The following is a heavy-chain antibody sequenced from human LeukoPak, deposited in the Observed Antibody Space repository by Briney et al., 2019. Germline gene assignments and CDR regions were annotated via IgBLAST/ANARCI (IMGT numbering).Heavy chain of an antibody. CDR1: GGSISSGGYY. CDR2: IYYSGST. Sequence: TLSLTCTVSGGSISSGGYYWSWIRQHPGKGLDWIGYIYYSGSTYYNPSLKSRVTISVYTSKNQFSLKLSSVTAADTAVYYCAREKGVVPLNWFDPWGQGTLVTVSS. V-gene: IGHV4-31*03. D-gene: IGHD2-2*01. J-gene: IGHJ5*02. CDR3: AREKGVVPLNWFDP.